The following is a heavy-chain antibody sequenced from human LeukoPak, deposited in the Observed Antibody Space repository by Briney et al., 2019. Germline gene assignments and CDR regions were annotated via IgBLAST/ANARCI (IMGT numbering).Heavy chain of an antibody. V-gene: IGHV4-39*07. J-gene: IGHJ5*02. CDR1: GGSISSSSYY. CDR3: ARTGDIVVGPKSNWFDP. Sequence: SETLSLTCTVSGGSISSSSYYWGWIRQPPGKGLEWIGSIYYSGSTYYNPSLKSRVTISVDTSKNQFSLKLSSVTAADTAVYYCARTGDIVVGPKSNWFDPWGQGTLVTVSS. D-gene: IGHD2-2*01. CDR2: IYYSGST.